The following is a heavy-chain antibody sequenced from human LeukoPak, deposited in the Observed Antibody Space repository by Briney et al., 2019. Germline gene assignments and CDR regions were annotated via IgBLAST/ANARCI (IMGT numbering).Heavy chain of an antibody. CDR1: GFTFSSYA. V-gene: IGHV3-23*01. J-gene: IGHJ5*02. D-gene: IGHD3-10*01. Sequence: GGSLRLSCAASGFTFSSYAMSWVRQAPGKGLEWVSAISGSGGTTYYANSVKGRFTFSRDNSKNTLYLQMNSLRAEDTAIYYCARMIRDHGDSNWFDPWGQGTLVTVSS. CDR3: ARMIRDHGDSNWFDP. CDR2: ISGSGGTT.